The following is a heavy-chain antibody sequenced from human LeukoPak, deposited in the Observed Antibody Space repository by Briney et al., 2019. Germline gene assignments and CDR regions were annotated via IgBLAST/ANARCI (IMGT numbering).Heavy chain of an antibody. V-gene: IGHV1-2*02. CDR1: GYTFTGYY. CDR3: ATSWIQLLIFDY. CDR2: INPNSGDT. Sequence: EASVKVSCKTSGYTFTGYYMHWVRQAPGQGLEWMGWINPNSGDTNYTQKFQGRVTMTRDTSISTAYMELSRLRSDDTAMYYCATSWIQLLIFDYWGQGTLVTVS. D-gene: IGHD5-18*01. J-gene: IGHJ4*02.